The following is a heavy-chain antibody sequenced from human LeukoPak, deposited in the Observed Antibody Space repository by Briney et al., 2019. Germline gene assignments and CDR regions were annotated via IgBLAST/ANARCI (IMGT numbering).Heavy chain of an antibody. CDR1: AFTFSNYW. CDR2: IKEDGSEI. V-gene: IGHV3-7*01. CDR3: ARDRGYSTFDY. D-gene: IGHD4-23*01. J-gene: IGHJ4*02. Sequence: PGGSLRLSCAASAFTFSNYWMSWVRQAPGKGLEWVANIKEDGSEINYVDSVKGRFIISRDNAKNSLYLQMNSLRVDDTAVYYCARDRGYSTFDYWGQGTLVTVSS.